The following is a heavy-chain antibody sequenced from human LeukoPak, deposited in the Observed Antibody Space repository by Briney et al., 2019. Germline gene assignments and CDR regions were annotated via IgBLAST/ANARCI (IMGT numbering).Heavy chain of an antibody. CDR3: TANRDGYNTVDY. J-gene: IGHJ4*02. CDR2: IRRKANSYAT. V-gene: IGHV3-73*01. CDR1: GFNFSGSA. Sequence: GGSLKLSCAVSGFNFSGSAMHWVRQASGKGLEWVGRIRRKANSYATAYPASVKGRFTISRDDSKNTAYLQMNSLKIEDTAVYYCTANRDGYNTVDYWGQGTLVTVSS. D-gene: IGHD5-24*01.